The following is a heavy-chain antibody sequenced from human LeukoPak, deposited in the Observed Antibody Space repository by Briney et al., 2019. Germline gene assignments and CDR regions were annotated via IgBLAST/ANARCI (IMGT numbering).Heavy chain of an antibody. D-gene: IGHD4-11*01. CDR2: IYYSGST. CDR3: ARLYTDYTENWFDP. J-gene: IGHJ5*02. Sequence: SQTLFLTCTVSGGSISSGGYYWSWIRQPPGKGLEWIGYIYYSGSTYYNPSLKSRVTISVDTSKNQFSLRLRSVTAADTAVYYCARLYTDYTENWFDPWGQGTLATVSS. V-gene: IGHV4-31*03. CDR1: GGSISSGGYY.